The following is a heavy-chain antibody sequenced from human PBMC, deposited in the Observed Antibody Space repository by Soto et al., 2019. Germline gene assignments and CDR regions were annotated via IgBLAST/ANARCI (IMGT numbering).Heavy chain of an antibody. D-gene: IGHD3-10*01. J-gene: IGHJ4*02. CDR3: PKDYSSVPDY. V-gene: IGHV3-74*01. CDR1: GFPFGGHW. CDR2: MNPDGTFA. Sequence: EVQLVESGGGLVQPGGSLRLSCAASGFPFGGHWMYWVRQAPGKGLVWVSRMNPDGTFASYADSVKGRFFTSRDNAKNTLYLQMNSLRDEDTAVYSCPKDYSSVPDYWGQGTLVTVSS.